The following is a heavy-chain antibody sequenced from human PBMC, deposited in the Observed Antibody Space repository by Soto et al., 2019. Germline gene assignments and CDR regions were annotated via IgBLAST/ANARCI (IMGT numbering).Heavy chain of an antibody. CDR1: GYTFTSYD. D-gene: IGHD5-18*01. CDR3: ARGDSYGSAGSYYYYGMDV. Sequence: ASVKVSCKASGYTFTSYDINWVRQATGQGIEWMGWMNPNSGNTGYAQKFQGRVTMTRNTSISTAYMELSSMRSEDTSLYSCARGDSYGSAGSYYYYGMDVWGQGTTVTVSS. J-gene: IGHJ6*02. CDR2: MNPNSGNT. V-gene: IGHV1-8*01.